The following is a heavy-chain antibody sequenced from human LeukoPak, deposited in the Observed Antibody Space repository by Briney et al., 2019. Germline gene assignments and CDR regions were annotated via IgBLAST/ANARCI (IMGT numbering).Heavy chain of an antibody. CDR2: IWYDGSNK. V-gene: IGHV3-33*06. J-gene: IGHJ4*02. CDR3: AKDYHRRFTFAGVIANS. Sequence: GGSPRLSCAASGFTFSSYGMHWVRQAPGKGLEWVAVIWYDGSNKYYADSVKGRFTISRDNSKNTLYLQMNSLRAEDTAVYYCAKDYHRRFTFAGVIANSWGQGTLVTVSS. CDR1: GFTFSSYG. D-gene: IGHD3-16*02.